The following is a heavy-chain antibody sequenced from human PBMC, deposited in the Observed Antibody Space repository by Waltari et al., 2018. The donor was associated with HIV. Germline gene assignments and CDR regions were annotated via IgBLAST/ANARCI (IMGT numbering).Heavy chain of an antibody. V-gene: IGHV1-69*04. CDR3: ALGRIDDIRSGRENLGGFDP. Sequence: VQVVQSGAEVKKPGSSVKVSCQASGDTLSNYAVSWVRPAPGQGLEWLGRGIPAVGGAMHTDKFQDRVAVNADKATNSAYRERGGLRSEDTALYFCALGRIDDIRSGRENLGGFDPWGPGTLVSVSS. D-gene: IGHD3-3*01. CDR2: GIPAVGGA. J-gene: IGHJ5*02. CDR1: GDTLSNYA.